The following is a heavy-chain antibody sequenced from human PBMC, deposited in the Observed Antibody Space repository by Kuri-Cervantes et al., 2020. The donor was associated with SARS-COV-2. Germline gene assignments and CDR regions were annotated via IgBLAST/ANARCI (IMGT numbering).Heavy chain of an antibody. Sequence: LSLTCVFSGYSISSGYYWGWIRQPPGKVLEWVSYFSSSGSIIYYAGTVKGRFTISRGNAKNSLYLQMNSLRAEDTAVYYCASGPLFGVVPYDYWGQGTLVTVSS. J-gene: IGHJ4*02. CDR2: FSSSGSII. CDR3: ASGPLFGVVPYDY. V-gene: IGHV3-11*04. CDR1: GYSISSGYY. D-gene: IGHD3-3*01.